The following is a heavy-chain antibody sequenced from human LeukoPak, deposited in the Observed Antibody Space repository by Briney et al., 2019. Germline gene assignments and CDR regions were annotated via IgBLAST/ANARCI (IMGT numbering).Heavy chain of an antibody. V-gene: IGHV4-59*01. CDR3: AKKIDFWSGYSANDY. D-gene: IGHD3-3*01. Sequence: SETLSLTCTVSGGSISSYYWSWIRQPPGKGLEWIGYIYYSGSTNYNPSLKSRVTISVDTSKNQFSLKLSSVTAADTAVYYCAKKIDFWSGYSANDYWGQGTLVTVSS. CDR1: GGSISSYY. CDR2: IYYSGST. J-gene: IGHJ4*02.